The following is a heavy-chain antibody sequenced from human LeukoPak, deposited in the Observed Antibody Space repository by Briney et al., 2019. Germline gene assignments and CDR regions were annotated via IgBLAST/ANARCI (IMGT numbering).Heavy chain of an antibody. D-gene: IGHD2-2*01. V-gene: IGHV3-23*01. CDR3: AKGGGIVVVPAAVA. J-gene: IGHJ5*02. Sequence: PGGSLRLSCAASGFSFARHAMSWVRQAPGKGLEWVSDIRGDGMTTFYADSVKGRFTIYRDSSENMLYLQMNSLRAEDTAVYYCAKGGGIVVVPAAVAWSQGTLVTVSS. CDR1: GFSFARHA. CDR2: IRGDGMTT.